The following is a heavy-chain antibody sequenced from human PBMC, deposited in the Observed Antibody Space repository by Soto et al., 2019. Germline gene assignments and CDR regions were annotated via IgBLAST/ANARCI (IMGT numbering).Heavy chain of an antibody. CDR1: GGSFSGYY. J-gene: IGHJ6*02. D-gene: IGHD3-9*01. V-gene: IGHV4-34*01. Sequence: QVQLQQWGAGLLKPSETLSLTCAVYGGSFSGYYWSWIRQPPGKGLEWIGEINHSGSTNYNPSLKTRVTISVDTSKNQISMKLRSVAAGEMAMYYFGIRRALTPLMHCYGMDVWGQGTTVTVSS. CDR3: GIRRALTPLMHCYGMDV. CDR2: INHSGST.